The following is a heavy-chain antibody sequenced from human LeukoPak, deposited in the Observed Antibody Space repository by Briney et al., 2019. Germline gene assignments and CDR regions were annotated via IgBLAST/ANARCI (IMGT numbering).Heavy chain of an antibody. J-gene: IGHJ4*02. CDR2: INSDGTST. CDR3: ARDLSSDY. V-gene: IGHV3-74*01. CDR1: GFTFSTYW. Sequence: PGGSLRLTCRASGFTFSTYWMHWVRQAPGKGLVWVSRINSDGTSTNYADSVKGRFTISRDNAKNTVYLQMNSLTAEDTAVYYCARDLSSDYWGQETQVTVSS. D-gene: IGHD2/OR15-2a*01.